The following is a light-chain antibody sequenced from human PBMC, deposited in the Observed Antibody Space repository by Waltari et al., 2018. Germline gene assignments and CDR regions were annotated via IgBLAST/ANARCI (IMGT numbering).Light chain of an antibody. CDR1: QNINSY. CDR3: QQSYTTPT. V-gene: IGKV1-39*01. Sequence: DIQMTQSPSSLSASVGDRVTITCRASQNINSYVNWYQQKPGKVPKLLISTASNLQSGVPSRFSGGGSGTDFTLTISGLQPEDFATYYCQQSYTTPTFGPGTKVDFK. CDR2: TAS. J-gene: IGKJ3*01.